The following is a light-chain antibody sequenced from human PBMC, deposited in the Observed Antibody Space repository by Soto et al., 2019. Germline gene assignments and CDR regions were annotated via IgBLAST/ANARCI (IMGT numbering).Light chain of an antibody. Sequence: DIVLTQSPGTLSLSPGERATLSCRASQTVSNNYLAPYQQRPGQPPRLLIYGASSRATGIPDRFVGSGSGTAFSPPIARLEPEDLAMYHCQQYSLSPWTFGQGTKVQIK. CDR2: GAS. V-gene: IGKV3-20*01. J-gene: IGKJ1*01. CDR1: QTVSNNY. CDR3: QQYSLSPWT.